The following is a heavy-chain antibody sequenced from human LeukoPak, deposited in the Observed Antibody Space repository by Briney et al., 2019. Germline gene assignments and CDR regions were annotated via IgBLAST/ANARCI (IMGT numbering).Heavy chain of an antibody. CDR1: GDSFISGYY. J-gene: IGHJ5*02. Sequence: SETLSLTCTVSGDSFISGYYWGWIRQPPGKGLEWIGSIYHSGSTYYNPSLKSRVTISVDTSKKQFSLKLSSVAAADTAVYYCARGSGGRTTAGTPVVWFDPWGQGTLVTVSS. CDR2: IYHSGST. D-gene: IGHD2/OR15-2a*01. CDR3: ARGSGGRTTAGTPVVWFDP. V-gene: IGHV4-38-2*02.